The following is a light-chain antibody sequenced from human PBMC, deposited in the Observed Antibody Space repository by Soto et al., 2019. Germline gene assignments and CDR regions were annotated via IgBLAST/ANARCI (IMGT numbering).Light chain of an antibody. CDR1: SSNIGNNY. CDR2: ENN. J-gene: IGLJ3*02. Sequence: QSVLTQPPSVSAAPGQKVTISCSGSSSNIGNNYVSWYQQLPGTAPKLLIYENNKRPSGIPDQFSGSKSGTSATLGITGLQTGDEADYYCGTWDNSLSAGVFGGGTKLTVL. V-gene: IGLV1-51*02. CDR3: GTWDNSLSAGV.